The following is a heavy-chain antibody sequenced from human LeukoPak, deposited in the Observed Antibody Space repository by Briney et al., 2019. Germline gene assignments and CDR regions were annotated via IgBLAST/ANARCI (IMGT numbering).Heavy chain of an antibody. CDR2: ISAYKGNT. D-gene: IGHD3-16*01. CDR1: GYTFTSYG. V-gene: IGHV1-18*01. J-gene: IGHJ4*02. Sequence: ASVEVSCKASGYTFTSYGISWVRQAPGQGLEWMGWISAYKGNTNYAQKLQGRVTMTTDTSTSTAYMELRSLRSDDTAVYYCARDMITFGGALFDYWGQGTLVTVSS. CDR3: ARDMITFGGALFDY.